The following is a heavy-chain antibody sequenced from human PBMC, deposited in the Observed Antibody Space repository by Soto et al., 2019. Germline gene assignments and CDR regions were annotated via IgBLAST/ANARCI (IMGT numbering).Heavy chain of an antibody. CDR3: AGDFDRLDYSFDY. CDR1: GYTFNNYG. V-gene: IGHV1-18*04. J-gene: IGHJ4*02. D-gene: IGHD2-21*01. Sequence: ASVKVSFKASGYTFNNYGISWVRQAPGQGLEWLGWISAHDGNTKYAQKLQGRVTMTTDTSTSTAYMELRSLRSDDTAVYYCAGDFDRLDYSFDYWGQGTLVTVSS. CDR2: ISAHDGNT.